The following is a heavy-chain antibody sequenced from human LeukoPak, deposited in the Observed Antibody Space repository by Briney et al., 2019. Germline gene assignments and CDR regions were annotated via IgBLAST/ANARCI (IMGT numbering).Heavy chain of an antibody. J-gene: IGHJ4*02. Sequence: GGSLRLSCAASGFTFSSYAMSWVRQAPGKGLEWVSSISSSSSYIYYADSVKGRFTISRDNAKNSLYLQMNSLRAEDTAVYCCARGEDIVVVPAPDYWGQGTLVTVSS. D-gene: IGHD2-2*01. CDR2: ISSSSSYI. CDR3: ARGEDIVVVPAPDY. CDR1: GFTFSSYA. V-gene: IGHV3-21*01.